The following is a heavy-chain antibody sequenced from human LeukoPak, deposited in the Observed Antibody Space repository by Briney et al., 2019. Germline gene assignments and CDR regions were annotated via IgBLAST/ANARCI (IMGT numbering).Heavy chain of an antibody. J-gene: IGHJ4*02. CDR1: GFTFSSYA. V-gene: IGHV3-23*01. D-gene: IGHD6-19*01. CDR2: ISGSGGST. Sequence: QSGGSLRLSCAASGFTFSSYAMSWVRQAPGKGLEWVSAISGSGGSTYYADSVKGRFTISRDNSKNTLYLQMNSLRAEDTAVYYCAKKGSLEIAVARFDYWGQGTLVTVSS. CDR3: AKKGSLEIAVARFDY.